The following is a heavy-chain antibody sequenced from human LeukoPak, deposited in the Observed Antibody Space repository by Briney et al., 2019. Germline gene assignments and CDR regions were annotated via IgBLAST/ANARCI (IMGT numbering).Heavy chain of an antibody. V-gene: IGHV3-21*01. CDR3: AREPRGYSGYDPYYCDY. Sequence: GGSLRLSCAASGFTFSSYSMNWVRQAPGKGLEWVSSISSSSSYIYYADSVKGRFTISRDNAKNSLYVQMNSLRAEDTAVYYCAREPRGYSGYDPYYCDYWPQGTLVTVSS. CDR1: GFTFSSYS. J-gene: IGHJ4*02. D-gene: IGHD5-12*01. CDR2: ISSSSSYI.